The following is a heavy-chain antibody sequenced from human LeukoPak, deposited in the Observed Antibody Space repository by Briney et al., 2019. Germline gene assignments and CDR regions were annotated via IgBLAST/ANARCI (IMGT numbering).Heavy chain of an antibody. CDR1: GYTLTNYG. J-gene: IGHJ2*01. CDR3: ARGQVYWYFDL. CDR2: ISTFNANT. Sequence: ASVKVSCKASGYTLTNYGVSWVRQAPGQGHEWMGWISTFNANTNNAQKFQGRVTMTTDTSTSTVYMELGSLRSDDTAVYYCARGQVYWYFDLWGRGTLVTVSS. V-gene: IGHV1-18*01.